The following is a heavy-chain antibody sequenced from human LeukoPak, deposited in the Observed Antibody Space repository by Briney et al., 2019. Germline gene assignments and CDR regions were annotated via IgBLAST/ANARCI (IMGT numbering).Heavy chain of an antibody. J-gene: IGHJ6*03. CDR3: ARVESSSWAPYYYYYMDV. CDR2: ISAYNGNT. Sequence: GASVKVSCKASGYTFTSYGISWVRQAPGQGLEWMGWISAYNGNTNYAQKLQGRVTMTTDTSTSTAYMELRSLRSDDTAVYYCARVESSSWAPYYYYYMDVWGKGTTVTVSS. V-gene: IGHV1-18*01. CDR1: GYTFTSYG. D-gene: IGHD6-13*01.